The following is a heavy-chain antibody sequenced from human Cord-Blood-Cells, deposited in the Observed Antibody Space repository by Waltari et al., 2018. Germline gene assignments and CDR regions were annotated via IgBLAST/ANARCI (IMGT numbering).Heavy chain of an antibody. D-gene: IGHD2-2*01. V-gene: IGHV4-39*01. CDR1: GGSISSSSYY. J-gene: IGHJ4*02. Sequence: QLQLQESGPGLVKPSETLSLTCTVSGGSISSSSYYWGWIRQPPGKGLEWIGSIYYSGSTYYNPSLKIRGTISVDTSKNQFSLKLSSVTAADTAVYYCARHVGYCSSTSCYFDYWGQGTLVTVSS. CDR3: ARHVGYCSSTSCYFDY. CDR2: IYYSGST.